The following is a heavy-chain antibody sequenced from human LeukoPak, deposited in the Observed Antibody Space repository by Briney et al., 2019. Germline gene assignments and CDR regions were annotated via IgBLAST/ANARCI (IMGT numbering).Heavy chain of an antibody. CDR1: GGTFSSYA. CDR3: ARDVDYYDSSGYYYDFDY. D-gene: IGHD3-22*01. CDR2: IIPIFGTA. J-gene: IGHJ4*02. Sequence: SVKVSCKASGGTFSSYAISWVRQAPGQGLEWMGGIIPIFGTANYAQKFQGRVTITADESTSTAYMELSSLRSEDTAVYYCARDVDYYDSSGYYYDFDYWGQGTLVTVSS. V-gene: IGHV1-69*13.